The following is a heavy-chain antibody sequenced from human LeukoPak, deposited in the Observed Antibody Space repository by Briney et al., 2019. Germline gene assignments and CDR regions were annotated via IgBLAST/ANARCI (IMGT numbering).Heavy chain of an antibody. V-gene: IGHV3-21*01. CDR3: ARDGPWGGYFDY. CDR2: ISSSSSYI. J-gene: IGHJ4*02. D-gene: IGHD3-16*01. CDR1: GFTLSSYS. Sequence: GGSLRLSCAASGFTLSSYSMNWVRQAPGKGLEWVSSISSSSSYIYYADSVKGRFTISRDNAKNSLYLQMNSLRAEDTAVYYCARDGPWGGYFDYWGQGTLVTVSS.